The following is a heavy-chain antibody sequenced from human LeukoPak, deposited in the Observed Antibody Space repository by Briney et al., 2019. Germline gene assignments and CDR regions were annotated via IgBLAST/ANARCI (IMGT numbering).Heavy chain of an antibody. J-gene: IGHJ5*02. CDR1: GGSISSSSYY. D-gene: IGHD6-13*01. CDR2: IYYSGST. Sequence: SETLSLTCTVSGGSISSSSYYWGWIRQPPGKGLEWIGSIYYSGSTYYNPSLKSRVTISVDTSKNQFSLKLSSVTAADTAVYYCARGPAMAAAGFLDNWFDPWGQGTLVTVSS. CDR3: ARGPAMAAAGFLDNWFDP. V-gene: IGHV4-39*07.